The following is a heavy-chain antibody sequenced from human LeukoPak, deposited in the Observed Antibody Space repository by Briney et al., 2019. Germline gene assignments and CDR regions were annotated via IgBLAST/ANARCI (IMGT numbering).Heavy chain of an antibody. CDR3: ARELTGSSWYQD. D-gene: IGHD6-13*01. V-gene: IGHV1-3*01. CDR1: GYTFTSYA. CDR2: INAGNGNT. Sequence: ASVKVSCKASGYTFTSYAMHWVRQAPGQRLEWMGWINAGNGNTKYSQKFQGRVTITRDTSASTAYMELSSLRSEDTAVYCCARELTGSSWYQDWGQGTLVTVSS. J-gene: IGHJ4*02.